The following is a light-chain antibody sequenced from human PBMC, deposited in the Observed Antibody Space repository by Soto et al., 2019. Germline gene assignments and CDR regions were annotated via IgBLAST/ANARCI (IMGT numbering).Light chain of an antibody. CDR1: QSVLYSSNNKNY. CDR2: WAS. CDR3: QQYYSTPLT. J-gene: IGKJ2*01. V-gene: IGKV4-1*01. Sequence: DIVMTQSPDSLAVSLGERATINCKSSQSVLYSSNNKNYLAWYQQKPGQPPKLLIYWASTRESGVPDRFSGSGSGTDFTLNISRLQAEDVAVYYCQQYYSTPLTFGQGTKLEIK.